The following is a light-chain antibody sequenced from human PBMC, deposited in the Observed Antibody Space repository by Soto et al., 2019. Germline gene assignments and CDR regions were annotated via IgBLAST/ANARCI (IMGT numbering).Light chain of an antibody. J-gene: IGKJ2*01. CDR3: QQYDSSPPRYI. CDR1: QSVSSSY. CDR2: GAS. V-gene: IGKV3-20*01. Sequence: ETVLTQSPGTLSLSPGERATLSCRASQSVSSSYLAWYQQKPGQAPRLHIYGASTRDTGIPDWFSGSGSGTDFSLTITRLESEECAVYYYQQYDSSPPRYILGQGTKLEIK.